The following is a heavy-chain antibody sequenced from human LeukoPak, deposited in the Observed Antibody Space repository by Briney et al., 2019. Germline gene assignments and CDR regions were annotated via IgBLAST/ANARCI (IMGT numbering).Heavy chain of an antibody. CDR1: GFTFSSYE. V-gene: IGHV3-48*03. D-gene: IGHD1-26*01. Sequence: PGGSLRLSCAASGFTFSSYEMNWVRQAPGKGLEWVSYISSSGSTIYYADSVKGRFTMSRENARNSLYLQMNSLRDEDTAVYYCARDRYSGSDLNWFDPWGQGTLVTVSS. CDR3: ARDRYSGSDLNWFDP. CDR2: ISSSGSTI. J-gene: IGHJ5*02.